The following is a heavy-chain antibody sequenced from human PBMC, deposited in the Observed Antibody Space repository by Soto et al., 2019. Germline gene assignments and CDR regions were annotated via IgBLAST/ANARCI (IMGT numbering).Heavy chain of an antibody. CDR2: ISAYNGNT. V-gene: IGHV1-18*01. J-gene: IGHJ4*02. CDR1: GYTFTSYG. Sequence: ASVKVSCKASGYTFTSYGISWVRQAPGQGLEWMGWISAYNGNTNYAQKLQGRVTMTTDTSASTAYMELSSLRSEDTAVYYCARAQGDCYSCATDYWGQGTLVTVSS. D-gene: IGHD2-21*02. CDR3: ARAQGDCYSCATDY.